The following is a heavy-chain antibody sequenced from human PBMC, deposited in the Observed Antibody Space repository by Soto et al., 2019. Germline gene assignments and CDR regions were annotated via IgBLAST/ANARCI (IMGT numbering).Heavy chain of an antibody. CDR1: GFTFSDAW. CDR3: SSVLRVLLPNYYSMDV. D-gene: IGHD5-18*01. CDR2: IKSIIDGGTV. V-gene: IGHV3-15*07. Sequence: GGSLRLSCAASGFTFSDAWMNWVRQAPGKGLEWVGRIKSIIDGGTVDYAAPGKGRFTISRDDSHDTVYLAMSRLKTEDTAVYYCSSVLRVLLPNYYSMDVSGQAPSVTLSS. J-gene: IGHJ6*02.